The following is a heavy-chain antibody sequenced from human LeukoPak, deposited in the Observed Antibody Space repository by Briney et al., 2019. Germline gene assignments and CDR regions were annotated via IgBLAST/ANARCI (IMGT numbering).Heavy chain of an antibody. CDR1: GYTFTGYP. J-gene: IGHJ3*02. CDR3: AREGGAIDS. D-gene: IGHD3-16*01. CDR2: INPNSGGT. Sequence: ASVKVSCKASGYTFTGYPMHWVRQAPGQGLEWMGWINPNSGGTNYAQNQGRVTMTRDTSISTAYMELSRLRSDDTAVYYCAREGGAIDSWGQGTIVTVS. V-gene: IGHV1-2*02.